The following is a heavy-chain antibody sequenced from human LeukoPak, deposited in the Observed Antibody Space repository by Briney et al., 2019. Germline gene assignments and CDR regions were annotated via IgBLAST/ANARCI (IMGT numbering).Heavy chain of an antibody. J-gene: IGHJ6*02. CDR1: GGSISSLY. CDR2: IYYTGST. D-gene: IGHD3-10*01. CDR3: ARASDGSGTNYYYGMDV. V-gene: IGHV4-59*01. Sequence: SETLSLTCSVSGGSISSLYWSWIRQPPGKGLEWIGYIYYTGSTNYNPSLKSRVTMFVDMSKNQFSLKLSSVTAADTAVYYCARASDGSGTNYYYGMDVWGQGTTVTVSS.